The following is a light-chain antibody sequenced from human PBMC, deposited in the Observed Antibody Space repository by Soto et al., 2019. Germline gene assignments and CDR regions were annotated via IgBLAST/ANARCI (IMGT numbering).Light chain of an antibody. CDR3: QQYENWPPWT. J-gene: IGKJ1*01. CDR1: QSVSSN. V-gene: IGKV3-15*01. Sequence: EIVLTQSPGTLSLSQGERTTLSCRASQSVSSNLAWYQQKPGQAPRLLIYGASTRATGIPARFSGSGSGTEFTLTISSLQSEDFAVYYCQQYENWPPWTFGQGTKVDIK. CDR2: GAS.